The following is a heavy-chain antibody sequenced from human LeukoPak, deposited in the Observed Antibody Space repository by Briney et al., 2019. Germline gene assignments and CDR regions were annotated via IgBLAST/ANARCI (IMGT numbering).Heavy chain of an antibody. CDR2: IYNGETT. CDR3: ARPRDYGFDY. J-gene: IGHJ4*02. CDR1: GGSISSSSPY. Sequence: PSETLSPTCTVSGGSISSSSPYWGWIRQPPGKGLEWIGTIYNGETTYYNSSLKSRVTISVDTSKNQFSLKLSSVTAADTAVYYCARPRDYGFDYWGQGTLVTVSS. V-gene: IGHV4-39*01. D-gene: IGHD4/OR15-4a*01.